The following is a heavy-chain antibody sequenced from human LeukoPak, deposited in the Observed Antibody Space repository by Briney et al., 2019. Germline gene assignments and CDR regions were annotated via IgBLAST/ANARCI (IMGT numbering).Heavy chain of an antibody. CDR3: ARDCWGTPNGVDGFDI. Sequence: PSETLSLTCTVSGDSITSGGYYWSWSRQRPGKGLEWIGYIYKTGSAYYNPSLKSRVTMSVDTSRNQFSLKLNSVTAADTAVYYCARDCWGTPNGVDGFDIWGQGTMVTVSS. V-gene: IGHV4-31*03. J-gene: IGHJ3*02. CDR2: IYKTGSA. CDR1: GDSITSGGYY. D-gene: IGHD7-27*01.